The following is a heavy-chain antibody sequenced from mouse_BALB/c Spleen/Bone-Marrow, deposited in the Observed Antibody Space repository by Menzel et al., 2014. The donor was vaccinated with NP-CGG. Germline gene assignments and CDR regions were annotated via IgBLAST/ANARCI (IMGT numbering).Heavy chain of an antibody. J-gene: IGHJ3*01. D-gene: IGHD2-4*01. CDR2: IWAGGST. CDR1: GFSLTSYG. CDR3: AREGSTMITGAMAY. V-gene: IGHV2-9*02. Sequence: VKLMESGPGLVAPSQSLSITCTVSGFSLTSYGVHWVRQPPGKGLEWLGVIWAGGSTNYNSALMSRLSMSKDNSKSQGFLEMNSLQTDDTAMYYWAREGSTMITGAMAYWGQGTLVNV.